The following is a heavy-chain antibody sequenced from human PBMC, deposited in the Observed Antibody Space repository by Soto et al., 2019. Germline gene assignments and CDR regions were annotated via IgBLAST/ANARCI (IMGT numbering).Heavy chain of an antibody. CDR3: ARQKWEQPKWFDP. CDR1: GGSISSTFYY. Sequence: QLQLQESGPGLVKPSETLSLTCSLSGGSISSTFYYWGWIRQPPGKGLEWIGSIYYSGTTFYNASLKGRVTRSVDTSKSQFSLRLTSVTATDTAVYFCARQKWEQPKWFDPWGQGTLVTVSS. D-gene: IGHD1-26*01. CDR2: IYYSGTT. J-gene: IGHJ5*02. V-gene: IGHV4-39*01.